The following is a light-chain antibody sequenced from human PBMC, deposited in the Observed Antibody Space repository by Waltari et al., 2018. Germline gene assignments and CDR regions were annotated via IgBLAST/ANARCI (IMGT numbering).Light chain of an antibody. CDR2: EVS. Sequence: QSALTQPASVSGSPGQPITISCTGTSSDAGSYNLVSWYQQHPGKAPKLMIYEVSTRPSGVSNRFSGSKSGNTASLTISGLQAEDEADYYCCSYAGSSTVVFGGGTKLTVL. V-gene: IGLV2-23*02. CDR1: SSDAGSYNL. CDR3: CSYAGSSTVV. J-gene: IGLJ2*01.